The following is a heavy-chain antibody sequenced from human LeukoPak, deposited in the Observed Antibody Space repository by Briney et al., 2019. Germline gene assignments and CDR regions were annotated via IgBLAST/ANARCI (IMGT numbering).Heavy chain of an antibody. CDR3: AGTVLNYYYGMDV. D-gene: IGHD4-17*01. CDR2: INSDGTIT. Sequence: GGSLRLSCAASGFTFSSYWMHWVRQAPGKGLVWVSRINSDGTITSYADSVKGRFTISRDNSKNTLYLQMNSLRAEDTAVYYCAGTVLNYYYGMDVWGQGTTVTVSS. CDR1: GFTFSSYW. V-gene: IGHV3-74*01. J-gene: IGHJ6*02.